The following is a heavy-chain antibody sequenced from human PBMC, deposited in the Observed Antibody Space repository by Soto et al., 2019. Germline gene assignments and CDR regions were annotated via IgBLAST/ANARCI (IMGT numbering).Heavy chain of an antibody. D-gene: IGHD3-22*01. V-gene: IGHV1-18*01. CDR3: ASNYYDSSGTYYYYYGMDV. CDR2: ISAYNGNT. J-gene: IGHJ6*02. CDR1: GYTFTSYG. Sequence: QVQLVQSGAEVKKPGASVKVSCKASGYTFTSYGISWVRQAPGQGLEWMGWISAYNGNTNYAQKLQGRVTMTTDTATSTAYMELRSLRSDDTAVYYCASNYYDSSGTYYYYYGMDVWGQGTTVTVSS.